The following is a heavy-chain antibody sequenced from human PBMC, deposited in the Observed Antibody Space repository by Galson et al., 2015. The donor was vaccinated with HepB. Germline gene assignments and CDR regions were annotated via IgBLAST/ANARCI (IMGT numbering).Heavy chain of an antibody. V-gene: IGHV3-33*01. CDR3: ARDQSIGVVAPYYYYYMDV. CDR1: AFTFSNFG. Sequence: SLRLSCAASAFTFSNFGMNWVRQAPGKGLGWVAFIWYDGSKKFYADSVKGRFTISRDNSNNTLYLQMSSLKAEDTAVYYCARDQSIGVVAPYYYYYMDVWGKGTTVTVSS. D-gene: IGHD2-2*01. CDR2: IWYDGSKK. J-gene: IGHJ6*03.